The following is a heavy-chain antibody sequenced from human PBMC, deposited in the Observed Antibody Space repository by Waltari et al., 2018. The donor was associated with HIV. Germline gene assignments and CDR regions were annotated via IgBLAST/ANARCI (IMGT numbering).Heavy chain of an antibody. CDR2: IRRKAYGGTT. D-gene: IGHD7-27*01. Sequence: EVQLVESGGGLVKPGRSLRLSCTASGFPFGDYAMSWFRQAPGKGLEWVGFIRRKAYGGTTEYAASVKGRFTISRDDSKSTAYLQMNSLKTEDTAVYYCTRGKGNWGSSYYYGMDVWGQGTTVTVSS. CDR3: TRGKGNWGSSYYYGMDV. V-gene: IGHV3-49*05. J-gene: IGHJ6*02. CDR1: GFPFGDYA.